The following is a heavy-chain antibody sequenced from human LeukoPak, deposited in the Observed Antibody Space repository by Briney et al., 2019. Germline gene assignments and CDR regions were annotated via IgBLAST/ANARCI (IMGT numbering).Heavy chain of an antibody. J-gene: IGHJ4*02. CDR2: INTKTGNP. CDR1: GYIFNSYA. Sequence: SVKVSCKASGYIFNSYAMNWVRQAPGQGLEWMGWINTKTGNPTYAQGFTGRIVFSLDTSVSTAYLQISSLKAEDTAVYYCARGYSYGSPSEAYYFDYWGQGTLVTVSS. D-gene: IGHD5-18*01. V-gene: IGHV7-4-1*02. CDR3: ARGYSYGSPSEAYYFDY.